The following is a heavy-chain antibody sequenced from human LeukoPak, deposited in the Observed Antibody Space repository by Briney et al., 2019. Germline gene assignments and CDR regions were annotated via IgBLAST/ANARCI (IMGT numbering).Heavy chain of an antibody. CDR3: ARDRWQLVPPYYYYYMDV. J-gene: IGHJ6*03. Sequence: SETLSLTCTVSGGSISSGGYYWSWIRQHPGKGLEWIGYIYYSGSTYYNPSLKSRVTISVDTSKNQFSLKLSSVTAADTAVYYCARDRWQLVPPYYYYYMDVWGKGTTVTVSS. V-gene: IGHV4-31*03. CDR1: GGSISSGGYY. CDR2: IYYSGST. D-gene: IGHD6-13*01.